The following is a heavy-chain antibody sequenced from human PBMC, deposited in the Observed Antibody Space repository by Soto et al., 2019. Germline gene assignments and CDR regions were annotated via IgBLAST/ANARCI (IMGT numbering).Heavy chain of an antibody. CDR3: ARHIHYDILTGYYSDYYYMDV. D-gene: IGHD3-9*01. Sequence: PGESLKISCKGSGYSFTSYWIGWVRQMPGKGLEWMGIIYPGDSDIRYSPSFQGQVTISADKSISTAYLQWSSLKASDTAMYYCARHIHYDILTGYYSDYYYMDVWGKGTTVTVSS. J-gene: IGHJ6*03. CDR1: GYSFTSYW. CDR2: IYPGDSDI. V-gene: IGHV5-51*01.